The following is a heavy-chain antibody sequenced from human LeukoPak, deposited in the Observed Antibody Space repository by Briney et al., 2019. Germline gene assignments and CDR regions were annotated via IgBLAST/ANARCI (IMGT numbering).Heavy chain of an antibody. CDR2: ISGSGGST. CDR1: GFTFSSYA. D-gene: IGHD6-19*01. Sequence: PGGSLRLSCAASGFTFSSYAMSWVRQAPGKGLEWVSAISGSGGSTYYADSVKGRFTISRDNSKNTLYLQMNGLRAEDTAVYYCAKKRSYSSGWTIDYWGQGTLVTVSS. V-gene: IGHV3-23*01. J-gene: IGHJ4*02. CDR3: AKKRSYSSGWTIDY.